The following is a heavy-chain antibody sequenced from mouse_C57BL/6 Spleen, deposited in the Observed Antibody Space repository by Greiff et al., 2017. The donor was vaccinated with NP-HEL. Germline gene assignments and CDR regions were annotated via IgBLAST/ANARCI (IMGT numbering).Heavy chain of an antibody. J-gene: IGHJ2*01. CDR2: ISYDGSN. D-gene: IGHD2-4*01. Sequence: EVKLQESGPGLVKPSQSLSLTCSVTGYSITSGYYWNWIRQFPGNKLEWMGYISYDGSNNYNPSLKNRISITRDTSKNQFFLKLNSVTTEDTATYYCAREGVYDYGGDFDYWGQGTTLTVSS. CDR1: GYSITSGYY. V-gene: IGHV3-6*01. CDR3: AREGVYDYGGDFDY.